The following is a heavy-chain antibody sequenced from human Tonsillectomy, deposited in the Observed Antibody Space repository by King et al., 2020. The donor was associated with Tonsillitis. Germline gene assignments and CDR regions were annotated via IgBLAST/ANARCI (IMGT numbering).Heavy chain of an antibody. CDR2: IYPGDSDT. Sequence: QLVQSGAEVNKPGESLKISCKGSGHNFADYWIAWVRQMPGKGLEWMGIIYPGDSDTQYSPSFQGQVTISVDKSISTAYLHWGSLKASDTAMFFCARRTASAITDAFDIWGQGTMVTVSS. CDR3: ARRTASAITDAFDI. J-gene: IGHJ3*02. V-gene: IGHV5-51*01. CDR1: GHNFADYW. D-gene: IGHD1-14*01.